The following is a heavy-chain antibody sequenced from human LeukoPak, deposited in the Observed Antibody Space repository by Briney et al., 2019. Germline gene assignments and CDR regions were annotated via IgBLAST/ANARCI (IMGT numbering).Heavy chain of an antibody. CDR1: GFSFRSFW. CDR3: ASGGHIDY. D-gene: IGHD3-16*01. CDR2: IDEDGNEK. V-gene: IGHV3-7*01. Sequence: GGSLRLSCAGSGFSFRSFWMSWVRQAPGKGLEWVANIDEDGNEKNYVDFVKGRFTISRDNAKNSLYLQMNSLRVEDTAVYYCASGGHIDYCGQGTLVTVSS. J-gene: IGHJ4*02.